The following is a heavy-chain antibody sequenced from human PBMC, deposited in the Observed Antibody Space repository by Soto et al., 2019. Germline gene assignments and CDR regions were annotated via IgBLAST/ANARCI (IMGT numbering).Heavy chain of an antibody. J-gene: IGHJ5*02. CDR2: IKQDGSEK. CDR1: GFTFSSYW. D-gene: IGHD3-3*01. CDR3: ARIPEEWLYNWFDP. Sequence: EVQLVESGGGLVQPGGSLRLSCAASGFTFSSYWMSWVRQASGKGLEWVANIKQDGSEKYYVDSVKGRFTISRDNAKNSLYLQMNSLRAEDTAVYYCARIPEEWLYNWFDPWGQGTLVTVSS. V-gene: IGHV3-7*01.